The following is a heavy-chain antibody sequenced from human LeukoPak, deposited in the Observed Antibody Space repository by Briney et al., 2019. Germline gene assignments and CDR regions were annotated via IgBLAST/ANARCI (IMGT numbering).Heavy chain of an antibody. CDR2: IYTSGST. J-gene: IGHJ6*03. Sequence: PSQTLSLTCAVSGGSISRGGYSWSWIRQPAGKGLEWIGRIYTSGSTNYNPSLKSRVTISVDTSKNQFSLKLSSVTAADTAVYYCAREGATLTNIYYYYYMDVWGKGTTVTISS. CDR3: AREGATLTNIYYYYYMDV. CDR1: GGSISRGGYS. V-gene: IGHV4-61*02. D-gene: IGHD1-26*01.